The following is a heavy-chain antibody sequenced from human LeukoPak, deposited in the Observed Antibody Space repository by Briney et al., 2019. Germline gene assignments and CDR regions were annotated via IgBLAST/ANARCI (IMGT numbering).Heavy chain of an antibody. CDR1: GGSISSSSYY. D-gene: IGHD4-17*01. J-gene: IGHJ5*02. CDR2: IHYSGST. V-gene: IGHV4-39*07. Sequence: SETLSLTCTVSGGSISSSSYYWGWIRQPPGKGLEWIGSIHYSGSTYYNPSLKSRVTISVDTSKNQFSLKLSSVTAADTAVYYCARERGVTTVTTLINWFDPWGQGTLVTVSS. CDR3: ARERGVTTVTTLINWFDP.